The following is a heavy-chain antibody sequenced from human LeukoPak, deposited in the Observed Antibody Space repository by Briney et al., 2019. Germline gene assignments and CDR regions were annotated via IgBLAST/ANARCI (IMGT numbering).Heavy chain of an antibody. J-gene: IGHJ4*02. Sequence: PGGSLRLSCAASGFTFSDYYMSWIRQAPGKGLEWVSYISGSGTTIHYADSGKGRFTNSRDNAKNLLFLQMSSLRVEDTAVYYCARRQYTSGWYELDYWGQGTLVTVSS. CDR3: ARRQYTSGWYELDY. CDR2: ISGSGTTI. CDR1: GFTFSDYY. D-gene: IGHD6-19*01. V-gene: IGHV3-11*01.